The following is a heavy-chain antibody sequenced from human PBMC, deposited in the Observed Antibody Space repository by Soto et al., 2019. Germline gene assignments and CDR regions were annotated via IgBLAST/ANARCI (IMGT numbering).Heavy chain of an antibody. CDR2: IKQDGSEK. CDR3: VNGQRLRYFDRLCPHDALDI. Sequence: TVGYLRLSCAASGFTFNSYWMNWVRQAPGKGLEWVANIKQDGSEKYYVDSVKGRFTISRDNSKNTLYLQMSSLRAEDTAVYYCVNGQRLRYFDRLCPHDALDIWGQGTMVTVSS. CDR1: GFTFNSYW. D-gene: IGHD3-9*01. V-gene: IGHV3-7*01. J-gene: IGHJ3*02.